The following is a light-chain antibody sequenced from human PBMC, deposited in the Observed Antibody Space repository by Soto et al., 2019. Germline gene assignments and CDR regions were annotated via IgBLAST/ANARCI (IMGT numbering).Light chain of an antibody. Sequence: QSALTQPASVSGSPGQSITISCTGTSSDIGAYNFVSWYQQHPGKATKLMLYDVNIRPSGVSNRFSGSKSGNTASLTISGLHAEDEADYYCTSWTTSTTMIFGGGTKLTVL. CDR1: SSDIGAYNF. J-gene: IGLJ2*01. CDR3: TSWTTSTTMI. CDR2: DVN. V-gene: IGLV2-14*03.